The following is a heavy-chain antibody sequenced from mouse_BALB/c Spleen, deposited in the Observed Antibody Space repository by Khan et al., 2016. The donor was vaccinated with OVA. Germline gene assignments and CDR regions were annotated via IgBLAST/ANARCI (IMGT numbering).Heavy chain of an antibody. V-gene: IGHV5-6*01. CDR1: GFTFSNYG. Sequence: EVELLESGGDLVKPGGSLKLSCAASGFTFSNYGMSWVCQIPDKRLELVATINSDGTYTYYPDSVKGRFTISSNNAKNTLLFGMSSLEAEDTAKYYWASQLTGSFTYWGQETLVTVSA. D-gene: IGHD4-1*01. CDR2: INSDGTYT. J-gene: IGHJ3*01. CDR3: ASQLTGSFTY.